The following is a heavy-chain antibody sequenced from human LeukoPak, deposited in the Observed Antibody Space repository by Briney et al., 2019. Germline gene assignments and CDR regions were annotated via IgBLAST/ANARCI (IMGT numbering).Heavy chain of an antibody. V-gene: IGHV1-69*13. CDR1: GGTFSNYA. CDR3: ARGNFWSGYYVY. D-gene: IGHD3-3*01. J-gene: IGHJ4*02. CDR2: IIPIFNTA. Sequence: SVKVSCKASGGTFSNYAINWVRQAPGRGLEWMGGIIPIFNTADYAQKFQGRVTITADESTSSAYMQLSRLRSDDTAVYYCARGNFWSGYYVYWGQGTLVTVSS.